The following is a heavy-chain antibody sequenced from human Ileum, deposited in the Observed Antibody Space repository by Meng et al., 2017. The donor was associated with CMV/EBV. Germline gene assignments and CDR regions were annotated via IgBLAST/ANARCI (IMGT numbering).Heavy chain of an antibody. CDR3: VRDNWGLDY. CDR1: GFIFTDYY. J-gene: IGHJ4*02. D-gene: IGHD7-27*01. Sequence: RLSCSASGFIFTDYYVDWVRQAPGKGLEWVGRAKPKSYTTQFAASVEGRFTISRDDSKNSLFLQMNNLKTEDTALYYCVRDNWGLDYWGQGTLVTVSS. CDR2: AKPKSYTT. V-gene: IGHV3-72*01.